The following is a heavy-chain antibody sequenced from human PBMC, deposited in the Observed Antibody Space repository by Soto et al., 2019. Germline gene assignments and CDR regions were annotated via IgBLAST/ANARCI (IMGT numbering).Heavy chain of an antibody. CDR1: GFTFSSYA. CDR2: ISSNGGST. V-gene: IGHV3-64*01. D-gene: IGHD3-9*01. Sequence: GGSLRLSCAASGFTFSSYAMHWVRQAPGKGLEYVSAISSNGGSTYYANSVKGRFTISRDNSKNTLYLQMGSLRAEDMAVYYCARELGGAALRYFDWLPYDAFDIWGQGTMVTVSS. J-gene: IGHJ3*02. CDR3: ARELGGAALRYFDWLPYDAFDI.